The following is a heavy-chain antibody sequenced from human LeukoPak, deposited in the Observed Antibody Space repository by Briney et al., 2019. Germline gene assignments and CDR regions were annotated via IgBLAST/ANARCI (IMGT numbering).Heavy chain of an antibody. CDR2: ITGTGGST. V-gene: IGHV3-23*01. CDR3: AKDHGTAVAGFYY. CDR1: GFSLSTYG. Sequence: GGSLRLSCAASGFSLSTYGVSWVRQPPGKGLEWVSDITGTGGSTYYADSVKGRFTVSRDTSKNTLYLQMNSLRAEDTAIYYCAKDHGTAVAGFYYWGQGTLVTVSS. J-gene: IGHJ4*02. D-gene: IGHD6-19*01.